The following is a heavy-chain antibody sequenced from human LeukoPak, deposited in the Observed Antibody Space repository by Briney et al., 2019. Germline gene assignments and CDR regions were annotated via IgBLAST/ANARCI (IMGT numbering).Heavy chain of an antibody. CDR1: GFTFSSYC. J-gene: IGHJ4*02. V-gene: IGHV3-30*02. CDR2: IRFDGTNE. CDR3: ARVTVVPAAMEYFDY. D-gene: IGHD2-2*01. Sequence: GGSLRLSCAASGFTFSSYCMHWVRQAPGKGLEWVAFIRFDGTNEYYADSVKGRFTISRDNAKNTLYLQMNSLRAEDTAVYYCARVTVVPAAMEYFDYWGQGTLVTVSS.